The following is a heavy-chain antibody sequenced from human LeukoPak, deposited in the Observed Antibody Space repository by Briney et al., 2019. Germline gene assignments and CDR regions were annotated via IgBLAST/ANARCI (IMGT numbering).Heavy chain of an antibody. CDR1: GLTLSNYA. Sequence: GGSLRLSCAASGLTLSNYAMNWVRQASGKGLEWVSGITDSGRKTYYADSVKGRFSISRDNSRNTVYLQMSDLRAEDTAVYYCAKITKATTPNYWGQGTLVTVSS. J-gene: IGHJ4*02. CDR2: ITDSGRKT. V-gene: IGHV3-23*01. D-gene: IGHD4-17*01. CDR3: AKITKATTPNY.